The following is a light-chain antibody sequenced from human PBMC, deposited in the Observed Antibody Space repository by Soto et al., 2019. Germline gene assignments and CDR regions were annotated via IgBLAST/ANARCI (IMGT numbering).Light chain of an antibody. CDR2: KAS. CDR1: QSISSW. CDR3: QQYDTPFPT. V-gene: IGKV1-5*03. Sequence: DTPMTQSPSTLSASVGDRVTSACRASQSISSWVAWYQQRPGRVPQLLIYKASTLKSGVPSRFSGGGSGTEFTLTISSLQPDDFATYYCQQYDTPFPTFGQGTKVEI. J-gene: IGKJ1*01.